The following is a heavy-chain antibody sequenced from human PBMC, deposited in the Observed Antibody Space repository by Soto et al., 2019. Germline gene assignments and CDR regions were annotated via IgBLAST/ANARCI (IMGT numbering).Heavy chain of an antibody. V-gene: IGHV4-34*01. Sequence: SETLSLTCAVNGGSLSGYYWSLIRQSPGKGLEWIGEINHRGSSDYNPSLKSRVTLSIDASMNHVTLELTSVTAADKAVYYCARSDNRHSFYGADVWGQGTAVAVSS. CDR1: GGSLSGYY. CDR3: ARSDNRHSFYGADV. CDR2: INHRGSS. J-gene: IGHJ6*02.